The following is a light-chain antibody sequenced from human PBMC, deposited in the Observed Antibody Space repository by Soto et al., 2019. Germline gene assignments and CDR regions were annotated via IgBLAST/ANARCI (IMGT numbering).Light chain of an antibody. CDR1: QSVRSW. J-gene: IGKJ4*01. CDR2: DAS. V-gene: IGKV1-5*01. CDR3: QQSYSTPLT. Sequence: DIQMTQSPATLSASLGDRVTITCRASQSVRSWLAWYQQKPGTAPKLLIFDASRLESGVPSRFSGSASGTEFTLTISSLQPEDFATYYCQQSYSTPLTFGGGTKVDIK.